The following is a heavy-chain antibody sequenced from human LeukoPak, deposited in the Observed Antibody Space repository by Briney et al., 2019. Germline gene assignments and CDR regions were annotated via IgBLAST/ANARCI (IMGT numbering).Heavy chain of an antibody. V-gene: IGHV1-8*01. CDR2: MNPNSGNT. CDR3: ASSGSGSYPGAFDY. J-gene: IGHJ4*02. CDR1: GYTFTSYD. Sequence: GASVKVSCKASGYTFTSYDINWVRQATGQGLEWMGWMNPNSGNTGYAQKFQGRVTMTTDTPTSTAYMELRSLRSDDTAVYYCASSGSGSYPGAFDYWGQGTLVTVSS. D-gene: IGHD3-10*01.